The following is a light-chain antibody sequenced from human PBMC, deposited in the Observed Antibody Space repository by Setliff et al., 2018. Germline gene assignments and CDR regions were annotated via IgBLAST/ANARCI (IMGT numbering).Light chain of an antibody. Sequence: DIQMTQSPSSLSASVGDRVTITCQASQDISNYLNWYQQKPGKAPKLLIYDASNLETGVPSRFSGSGSGTDFTFTISSLQPEDIATYYCQRVGFGQGTKVDIK. CDR2: DAS. CDR1: QDISNY. CDR3: QRVG. V-gene: IGKV1-33*01. J-gene: IGKJ1*01.